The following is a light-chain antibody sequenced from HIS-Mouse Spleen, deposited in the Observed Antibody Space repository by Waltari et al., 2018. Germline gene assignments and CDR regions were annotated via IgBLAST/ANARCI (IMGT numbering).Light chain of an antibody. J-gene: IGLJ3*02. Sequence: QSALTQPRSVSGSPGQSVTISCTGTSSDVGGYNYVPWYQPHPGKAPKLMIYDVSKRPSGVPDRFSGSKSGNTASLTISGLQAEDEADYYCCSYAGSSTWVFGGGTKLTVL. CDR1: SSDVGGYNY. CDR2: DVS. V-gene: IGLV2-11*01. CDR3: CSYAGSSTWV.